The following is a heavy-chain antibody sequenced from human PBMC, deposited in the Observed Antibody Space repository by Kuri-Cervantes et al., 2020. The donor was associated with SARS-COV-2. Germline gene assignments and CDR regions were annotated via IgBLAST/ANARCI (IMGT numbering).Heavy chain of an antibody. D-gene: IGHD3-3*01. CDR3: TTPTHSYYDFWSGYYN. CDR2: ISYDGSNK. J-gene: IGHJ4*02. Sequence: GESLKISCAASGFTFSSYAMHWVRQAPGKGLEWVAVISYDGSNKYYADSVKGRFTISRDNSKNTLYLQMNSLRAEDTAVYYCTTPTHSYYDFWSGYYNWGQGTLVTVSS. V-gene: IGHV3-30*01. CDR1: GFTFSSYA.